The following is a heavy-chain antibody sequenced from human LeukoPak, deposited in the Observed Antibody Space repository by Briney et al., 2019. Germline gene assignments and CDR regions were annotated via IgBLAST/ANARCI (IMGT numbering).Heavy chain of an antibody. J-gene: IGHJ3*02. CDR3: ARHSQWGIIPWTFDI. D-gene: IGHD3-16*01. Sequence: KPSETLSLTCAVSGFSISSDYYWGWIRQPPGKGLEWIGTIFHSGSTYYNPSFRSRVTISVDTSKNQFSLKLRSVTASDTAVYYCARHSQWGIIPWTFDIWGQGTMVTVSS. CDR1: GFSISSDYY. V-gene: IGHV4-38-2*01. CDR2: IFHSGST.